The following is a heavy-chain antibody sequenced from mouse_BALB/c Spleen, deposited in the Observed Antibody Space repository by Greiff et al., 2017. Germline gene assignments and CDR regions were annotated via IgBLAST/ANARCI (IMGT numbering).Heavy chain of an antibody. J-gene: IGHJ2*01. CDR3: ARWVITTVVAPFDY. V-gene: IGHV1-9*01. CDR1: GYTFSSYW. Sequence: QVQLQQSGAELMKPGASVKISCKATGYTFSSYWIEWVKQRPGHGLEWIGEILPGSGSTNYNEKFKGKATFTADTSSNTAYMQLSSLTSEDSAVYYCARWVITTVVAPFDYWGQGTTLTVSS. D-gene: IGHD1-1*01. CDR2: ILPGSGST.